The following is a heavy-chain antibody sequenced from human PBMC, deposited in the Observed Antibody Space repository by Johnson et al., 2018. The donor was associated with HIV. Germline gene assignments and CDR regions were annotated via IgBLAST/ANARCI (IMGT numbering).Heavy chain of an antibody. CDR3: AKGHSSGYPKDAFDI. Sequence: QVQLVESGGGLVQPGVSRRLSCATSGFMFSTYWMSWVRQAPGKGLEWVAVISYDGSNKYYADSVKGRFTISRDNAKNSLYLQMNSLRTEDTAMYYCAKGHSSGYPKDAFDIWGQGTMVTVSS. V-gene: IGHV3-30*18. J-gene: IGHJ3*02. D-gene: IGHD3-22*01. CDR1: GFMFSTYW. CDR2: ISYDGSNK.